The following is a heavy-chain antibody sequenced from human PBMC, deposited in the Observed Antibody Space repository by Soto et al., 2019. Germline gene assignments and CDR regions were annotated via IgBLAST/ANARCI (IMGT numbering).Heavy chain of an antibody. V-gene: IGHV3-33*01. CDR3: ARVNNDSDYYFDY. J-gene: IGHJ4*02. CDR2: IWYDGSNK. Sequence: GGSLRLSCAASGFTFSSYGMHWVRQAPGKGLEWVAVIWYDGSNKYYADSVKGRFTISRDNSKNTLYLQMNSLRAEDTAVYYCARVNNDSDYYFDYWGQGTLVTVSS. D-gene: IGHD2-21*02. CDR1: GFTFSSYG.